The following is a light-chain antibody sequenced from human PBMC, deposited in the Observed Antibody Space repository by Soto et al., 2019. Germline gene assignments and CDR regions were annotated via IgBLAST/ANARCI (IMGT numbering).Light chain of an antibody. CDR2: VTD. CDR3: AAWDGSLNGDV. CDR1: TSNIGENT. V-gene: IGLV1-44*01. Sequence: QPVLTQPPSVSGTLGQGVTISCSGSTSNIGENTVGWFQQLPGTPPKVLIYVTDKRPSGVPDRFSGSKSGTSGYLGISGLQSEAEADYNCAAWDGSLNGDVFGTGTKVTVL. J-gene: IGLJ1*01.